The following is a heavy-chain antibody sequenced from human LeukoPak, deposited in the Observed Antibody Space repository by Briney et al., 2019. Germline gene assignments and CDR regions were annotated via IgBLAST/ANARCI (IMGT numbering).Heavy chain of an antibody. CDR1: GGSISSGGYY. V-gene: IGHV4-31*03. D-gene: IGHD4-4*01. J-gene: IGHJ4*02. Sequence: SETLSLTCTVSGGSISSGGYYWSWIRQHPGKGLEWIGYIYYSGSTYYNPSLKSRVTISVDTSKNQFSLKLSSVTAADTAVYYCARGSFYSNYLDYWGQGTLVTVSS. CDR2: IYYSGST. CDR3: ARGSFYSNYLDY.